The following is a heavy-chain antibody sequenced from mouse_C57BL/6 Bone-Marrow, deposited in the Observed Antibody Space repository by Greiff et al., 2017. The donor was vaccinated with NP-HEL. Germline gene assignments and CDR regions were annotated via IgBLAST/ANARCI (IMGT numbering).Heavy chain of an antibody. J-gene: IGHJ3*01. CDR1: GYEFSNYW. Sequence: QVQLQQSGAELVKPGASVKISCKASGYEFSNYWMNWVKQRPGKGLEWIGQIYPGDGDTNYNGKFKDKATLTADKSYSTAYMQLSRLTSDDSAVYFCARGAYWGQGTLVTVSA. CDR2: IYPGDGDT. V-gene: IGHV1-80*01. CDR3: ARGAY.